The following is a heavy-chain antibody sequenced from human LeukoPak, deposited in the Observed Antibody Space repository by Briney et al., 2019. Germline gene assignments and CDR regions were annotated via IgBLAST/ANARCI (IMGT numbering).Heavy chain of an antibody. V-gene: IGHV1-8*01. CDR1: GYTFTSYD. D-gene: IGHD3-10*01. J-gene: IGHJ4*02. Sequence: ASVKVSCKASGYTFTSYDINWVRQATGQGLEWMGWMNPNSGNTGYAQKFQGRVTMTRNTSISTAYMELSSLRSEVTAVYYCARVRGYAGTEVDYWGQGTLVTVSS. CDR2: MNPNSGNT. CDR3: ARVRGYAGTEVDY.